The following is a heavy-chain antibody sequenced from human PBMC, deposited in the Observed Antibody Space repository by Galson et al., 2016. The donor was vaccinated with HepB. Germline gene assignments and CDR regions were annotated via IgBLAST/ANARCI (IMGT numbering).Heavy chain of an antibody. CDR3: AHADDSTGTSDAFDV. Sequence: PALVKPTQTLTLTCSFSGFSLNTRGVAVGWIRQPPGKALEWLALIYWDDDKRFSPSLKSRLTITKDTSTNQVVLTMANMDPVDTATYYCAHADDSTGTSDAFDVWGQGTKVTVSS. V-gene: IGHV2-5*02. D-gene: IGHD1-1*01. CDR2: IYWDDDK. CDR1: GFSLNTRGVA. J-gene: IGHJ3*01.